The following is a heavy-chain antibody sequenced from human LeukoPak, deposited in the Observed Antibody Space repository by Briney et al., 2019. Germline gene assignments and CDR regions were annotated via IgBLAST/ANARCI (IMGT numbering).Heavy chain of an antibody. CDR2: IYYTGST. V-gene: IGHV4-59*12. J-gene: IGHJ5*02. Sequence: SSETLSLTCTVSGGSISTYYWSWIRQPPGKGLEWIGYIYYTGSTNYNPSLKSRVTISVDTSKNQFSLKLSSVTAADTAVYYCARVEDSGYDYRGRFDPWGQGTLVTVSS. CDR3: ARVEDSGYDYRGRFDP. CDR1: GGSISTYY. D-gene: IGHD5-12*01.